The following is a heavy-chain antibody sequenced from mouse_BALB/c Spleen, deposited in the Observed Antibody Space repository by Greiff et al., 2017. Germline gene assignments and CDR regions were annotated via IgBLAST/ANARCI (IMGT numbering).Heavy chain of an antibody. Sequence: QVQLQQSGAELVKPGASVKLSCKASGYTFTSYYMYWVKQRPGQGLEWIGEINPSNGGTNFNEKFKSKATLTVDKSSSTAYMQLSSLTSEDSAVYYCARLYYGNYNYWGQGTLVTVSA. V-gene: IGHV1S81*02. CDR2: INPSNGGT. D-gene: IGHD2-1*01. J-gene: IGHJ3*01. CDR1: GYTFTSYY. CDR3: ARLYYGNYNY.